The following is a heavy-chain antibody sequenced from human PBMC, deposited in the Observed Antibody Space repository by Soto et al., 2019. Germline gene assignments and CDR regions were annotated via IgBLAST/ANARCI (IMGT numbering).Heavy chain of an antibody. Sequence: VQLVESGGGLIQPGGSLRLSSAASGFSVSNNHMTWIRQTAGKGLELVSFIHGGGSTSYADSVKGRFTISRDNSKNTLYLQMDRLRAEDTAIYYCAGRLTTAASLDYWGQGTLVTVSS. CDR3: AGRLTTAASLDY. V-gene: IGHV3-53*01. CDR2: IHGGGST. J-gene: IGHJ4*02. CDR1: GFSVSNNH. D-gene: IGHD3-16*01.